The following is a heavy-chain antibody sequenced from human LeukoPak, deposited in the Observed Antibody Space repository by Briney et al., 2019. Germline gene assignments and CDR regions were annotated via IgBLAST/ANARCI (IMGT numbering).Heavy chain of an antibody. CDR3: ARSDLVRYDSSGQVDY. V-gene: IGHV4-34*01. CDR1: GWSFSDYY. Sequence: SETLSLTCAVYGWSFSDYYWSRVRQPPRKGLEWIGEINHGGSTNYSPSLKRRVTILVDTSKNQFSLKLNSVTAADTAVYYCARSDLVRYDSSGQVDYWGQGTLVTVSS. D-gene: IGHD3-22*01. CDR2: INHGGST. J-gene: IGHJ4*02.